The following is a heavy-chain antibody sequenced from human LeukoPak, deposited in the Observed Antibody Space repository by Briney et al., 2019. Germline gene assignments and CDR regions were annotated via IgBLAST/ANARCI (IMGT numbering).Heavy chain of an antibody. CDR3: ASQGNGDYPYYFDY. D-gene: IGHD4-17*01. CDR2: IIPIFGTA. Sequence: SVKVSCKASGGTFSSYAISWVRQAPGQGLEWMGGIIPIFGTANYAQKFQGRVTITTDESTSTAYMELSSLRSEDTAVYYCASQGNGDYPYYFDYWGQGTLVTVSS. J-gene: IGHJ4*02. CDR1: GGTFSSYA. V-gene: IGHV1-69*05.